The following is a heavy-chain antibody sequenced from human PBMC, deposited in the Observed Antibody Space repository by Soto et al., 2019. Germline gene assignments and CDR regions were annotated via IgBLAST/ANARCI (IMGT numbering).Heavy chain of an antibody. V-gene: IGHV1-69*06. CDR1: GGTFSSYA. Sequence: SVKVSCKASGGTFSSYAISWVRQAPGQGLEWMGGIIPIFGTANYAQKFQGRVTITADKSTSTAYMELSSLRSEDTAVYYCARGFTIFGVVIMYYYYGMDVWGQGTTVTVS. D-gene: IGHD3-3*01. CDR2: IIPIFGTA. CDR3: ARGFTIFGVVIMYYYYGMDV. J-gene: IGHJ6*02.